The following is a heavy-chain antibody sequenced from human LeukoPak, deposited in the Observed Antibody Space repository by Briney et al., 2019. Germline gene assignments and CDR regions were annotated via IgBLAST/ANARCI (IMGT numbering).Heavy chain of an antibody. CDR1: GYTFTSYD. Sequence: ASVKVSCKASGYTFTSYDINWVRQPTGQWLEWMGWMNPNSGNTGYAQKFQGRVTMTRNTSISTAYMELSSMRSEETAVYYCARGRGRNSGSLLDAFDIWGHGTMVTVSS. J-gene: IGHJ3*02. D-gene: IGHD1-26*01. CDR3: ARGRGRNSGSLLDAFDI. V-gene: IGHV1-8*01. CDR2: MNPNSGNT.